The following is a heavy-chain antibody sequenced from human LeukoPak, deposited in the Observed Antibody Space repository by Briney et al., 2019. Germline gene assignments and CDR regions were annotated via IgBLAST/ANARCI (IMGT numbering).Heavy chain of an antibody. V-gene: IGHV1-18*04. CDR2: ISAYNGNT. D-gene: IGHD3-10*01. CDR1: GYTFTSYG. J-gene: IGHJ4*02. Sequence: GASVKVSCKASGYTFTSYGISWVRQAPGQGLEWMGWISAYNGNTNYAQKLQCRVTMTTDKFTRTAYMELRSLRSDDTGVYYCARGQLTMVHRSGLRYFDYWGQGTLVTVSS. CDR3: ARGQLTMVHRSGLRYFDY.